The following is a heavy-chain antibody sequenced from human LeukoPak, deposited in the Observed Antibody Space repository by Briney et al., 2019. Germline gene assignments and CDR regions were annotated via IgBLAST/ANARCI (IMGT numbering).Heavy chain of an antibody. Sequence: SETLSLTCAVYGGSFSGYYWIWIRQPPGKGLEWIGEINHSGSTNYNPSLKSRVTISVDTSKNQFSLKLRSVTAADTAVYYCAREGRGGYCSGGSCYQTSAFDIWGQGTMVTVSS. D-gene: IGHD2-15*01. V-gene: IGHV4-34*01. CDR2: INHSGST. J-gene: IGHJ3*02. CDR3: AREGRGGYCSGGSCYQTSAFDI. CDR1: GGSFSGYY.